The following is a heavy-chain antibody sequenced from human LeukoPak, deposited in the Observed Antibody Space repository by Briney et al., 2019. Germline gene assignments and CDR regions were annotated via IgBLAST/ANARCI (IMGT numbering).Heavy chain of an antibody. CDR1: GFNFTNYA. CDR2: IRGSGGST. CDR3: AKNYYDSSGYGFDF. D-gene: IGHD3-22*01. V-gene: IGHV3-23*01. Sequence: GGSLRLSCAASGFNFTNYAMSWVRQAPGKGLEWVSAIRGSGGSTYYADSVKGRFTISRDNSKNTLYLQMSSLRAEDTAVYYCAKNYYDSSGYGFDFWGQGTLVTVSS. J-gene: IGHJ4*02.